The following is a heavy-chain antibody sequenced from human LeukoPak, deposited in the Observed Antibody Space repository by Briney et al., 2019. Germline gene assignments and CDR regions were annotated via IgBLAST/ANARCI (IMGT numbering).Heavy chain of an antibody. V-gene: IGHV3-30*18. D-gene: IGHD3-3*01. CDR1: GFTFSSYG. CDR3: AKDRYLGLRFLEWLFQDY. CDR2: ISYDGSNK. J-gene: IGHJ4*02. Sequence: GGSLRLSCAASGFTFSSYGVHWVRQAPGKGLEWVAVISYDGSNKYYADSVKGRFTISRDNSKNTLYLQMNSLRAEDTAVYYCAKDRYLGLRFLEWLFQDYWGQGTLVTVSS.